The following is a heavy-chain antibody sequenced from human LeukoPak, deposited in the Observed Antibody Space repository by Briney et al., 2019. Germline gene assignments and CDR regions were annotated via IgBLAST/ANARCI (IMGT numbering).Heavy chain of an antibody. Sequence: LRLSCTASGFTVRTHSMSWIRQHPGKGLEWIGYIYYSGSTYYSPSLKSRVTISVDTSKNQFSLRLSSVTAADTAVYYCAREWRFRELLGDNWFDPWGQGTLVTVSS. CDR1: GFTVRTHS. J-gene: IGHJ5*02. D-gene: IGHD3-10*01. CDR2: IYYSGST. V-gene: IGHV4-31*02. CDR3: AREWRFRELLGDNWFDP.